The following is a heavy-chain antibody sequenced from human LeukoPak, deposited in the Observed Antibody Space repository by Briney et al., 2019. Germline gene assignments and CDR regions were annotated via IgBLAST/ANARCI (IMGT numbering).Heavy chain of an antibody. CDR1: GGSFSGYY. J-gene: IGHJ4*02. CDR2: INHSGST. CDR3: ARAFKGPRQWLVILDY. V-gene: IGHV4-34*01. D-gene: IGHD6-19*01. Sequence: NTSETLSLTCAVYGGSFSGYYWSWIRQPPGKGLEWIGEINHSGSTNYNPSLKSRVTISVDTSKNQFSLKLSSVTAADTAVYYCARAFKGPRQWLVILDYWGQGTLVTVSS.